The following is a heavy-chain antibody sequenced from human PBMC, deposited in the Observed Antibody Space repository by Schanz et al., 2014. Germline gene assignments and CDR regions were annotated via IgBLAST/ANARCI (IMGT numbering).Heavy chain of an antibody. J-gene: IGHJ3*01. Sequence: QVQLVQSGAEVKKPGASVKVSCKASGYTFTSYGISWVRQAPGQGLEWMGWISPYNGNTNYAQKLQGRVTMTADTSTNTAYMELSSLTSEDTAMYYCATMWGYCTATACQILEVLDVWGQGTMVTVSS. CDR2: ISPYNGNT. D-gene: IGHD2-8*02. CDR3: ATMWGYCTATACQILEVLDV. V-gene: IGHV1-18*01. CDR1: GYTFTSYG.